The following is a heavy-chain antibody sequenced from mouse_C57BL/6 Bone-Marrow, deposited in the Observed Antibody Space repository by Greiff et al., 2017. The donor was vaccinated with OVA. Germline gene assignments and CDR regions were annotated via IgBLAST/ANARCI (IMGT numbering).Heavy chain of an antibody. J-gene: IGHJ2*01. V-gene: IGHV1-69*01. Sequence: VQLQQPGAVLVMPGASVKLSCKASGYTFTSYWMHWVKQRPGQGLEWIGDIDPGDSYTNYNQKFKGKSTLTVEKSYSTAYMQLSSLTSEYSADYYCARCGWDYLDYWGQGTTLTVSS. CDR3: ARCGWDYLDY. D-gene: IGHD3-3*01. CDR1: GYTFTSYW. CDR2: IDPGDSYT.